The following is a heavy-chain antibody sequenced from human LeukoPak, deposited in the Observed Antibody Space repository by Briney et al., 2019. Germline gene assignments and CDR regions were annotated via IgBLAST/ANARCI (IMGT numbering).Heavy chain of an antibody. CDR3: SGSPKLRYDAFDI. J-gene: IGHJ3*02. Sequence: PGGSLRLSCAASGFTFSSYGMSWVRQAPGKGLEWVSYISSSGSTIYYADSVKGRFTISRDDAKNSLYLQMNSLRAEDTDVYYCSGSPKLRYDAFDIWGQGTMVTVSS. D-gene: IGHD5-12*01. CDR2: ISSSGSTI. V-gene: IGHV3-48*04. CDR1: GFTFSSYG.